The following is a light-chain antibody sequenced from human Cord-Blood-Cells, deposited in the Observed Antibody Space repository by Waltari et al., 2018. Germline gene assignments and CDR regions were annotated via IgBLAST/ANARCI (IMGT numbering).Light chain of an antibody. CDR1: SGDVGGYNF. CDR3: CSYAGSSTFVV. Sequence: HSALTHPASVSGSPGHSIPPSCPGPSGDVGGYNFFPWYQQHPGKAPKLMIYEVSKRPSGVSNRVSGSKSGNTASLTISGLQAEDEADYYCCSYAGSSTFVVFGGGTKLTVL. J-gene: IGLJ2*01. CDR2: EVS. V-gene: IGLV2-23*02.